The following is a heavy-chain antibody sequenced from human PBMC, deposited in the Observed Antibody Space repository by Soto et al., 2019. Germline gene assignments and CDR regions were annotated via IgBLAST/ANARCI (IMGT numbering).Heavy chain of an antibody. CDR2: FDPEDGET. J-gene: IGHJ4*02. V-gene: IGHV1-24*01. CDR1: GYTLTELS. CDR3: ATPAAAGIHIDFDY. D-gene: IGHD6-13*01. Sequence: ASVKVSCKVSGYTLTELSMHWVRQAPGKGLEWMGGFDPEDGETIYAQKFQGRVTMTEDTSTDTAYMELSSLRSEDTAVYYCATPAAAGIHIDFDYWGQGTLVTVS.